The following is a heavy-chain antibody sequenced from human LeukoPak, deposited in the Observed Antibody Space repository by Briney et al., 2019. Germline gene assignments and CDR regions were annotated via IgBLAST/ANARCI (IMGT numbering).Heavy chain of an antibody. Sequence: PGGPLSLSCAASGFTFRNAWMSWVGQAPGKGRGWVGSINTKTDGRTTDYAAPVKGRFTISRDHSKNTLYLQMNSLKTEDTAVYYCTTDQLGTDVFDYWGQGTLVTVSS. CDR3: TTDQLGTDVFDY. CDR2: INTKTDGRTT. J-gene: IGHJ4*02. D-gene: IGHD1-1*01. CDR1: GFTFRNAW. V-gene: IGHV3-15*01.